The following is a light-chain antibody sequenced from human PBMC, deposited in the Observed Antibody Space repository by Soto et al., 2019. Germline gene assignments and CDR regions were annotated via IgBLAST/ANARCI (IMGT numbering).Light chain of an antibody. V-gene: IGKV3-20*01. J-gene: IGKJ1*01. CDR1: QIVTSSQ. Sequence: EIVLTQSPGTLSLSPGERATLSCRASQIVTSSQLAWYQQKPGQPPRLLLSGASNRATGIPDRFSGSGSGTDFTLTISRLEPEDFAVYYCQQFARSRTFGQGTKVEIK. CDR3: QQFARSRT. CDR2: GAS.